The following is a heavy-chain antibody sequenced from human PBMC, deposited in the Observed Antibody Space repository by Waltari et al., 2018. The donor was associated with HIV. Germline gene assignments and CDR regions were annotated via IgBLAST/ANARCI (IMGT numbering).Heavy chain of an antibody. D-gene: IGHD1-26*01. CDR2: ISYDGRNK. CDR1: GFSFSTYG. Sequence: QVQLVESGGGVVQPGRSLRLSCAASGFSFSTYGIHWVRQAPGKGLAWLAVISYDGRNKDYADSVEGRFTISRDNSKNTLFLQMNSLRAEDTAVYYCAKDRGGNYYPYYYYGMDVWGQGTTVTVSS. V-gene: IGHV3-30*18. CDR3: AKDRGGNYYPYYYYGMDV. J-gene: IGHJ6*02.